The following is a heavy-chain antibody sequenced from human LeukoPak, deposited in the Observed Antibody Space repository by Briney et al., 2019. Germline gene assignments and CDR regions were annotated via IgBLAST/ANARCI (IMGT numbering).Heavy chain of an antibody. CDR1: GGSISTHY. CDR2: IYYSGST. CDR3: ARPAGYNYWYYFDY. D-gene: IGHD5-24*01. Sequence: SQTLSLTCTVSGGSISTHYWSWIRQPPGKGLEWIGYIYYSGSTNYNPSLKSRVTISVDTSKNQFSPKLSSVTAADTAVYYCARPAGYNYWYYFDYWGQGTLVTVSS. V-gene: IGHV4-59*11. J-gene: IGHJ4*02.